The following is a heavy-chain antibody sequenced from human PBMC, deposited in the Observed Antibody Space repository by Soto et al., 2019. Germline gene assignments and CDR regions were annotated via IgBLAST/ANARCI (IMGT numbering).Heavy chain of an antibody. CDR3: ARTVYGPYAYYFDY. CDR1: GFTFSSYW. D-gene: IGHD4-17*01. CDR2: INSDGSST. Sequence: GGSLRLSCAASGFTFSSYWMHWVRQAPGKGLVWVSRINSDGSSTSYADSVKGRFTISRDNAKNTLYLQMNSLRAEDTAVYYCARTVYGPYAYYFDYWGQGTLVTVSS. V-gene: IGHV3-74*01. J-gene: IGHJ4*02.